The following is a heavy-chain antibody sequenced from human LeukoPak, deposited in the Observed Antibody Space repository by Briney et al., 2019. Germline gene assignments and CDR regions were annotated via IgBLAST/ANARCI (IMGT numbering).Heavy chain of an antibody. D-gene: IGHD3-3*01. CDR3: ARDRGNYDFWSVPDY. V-gene: IGHV1-18*01. CDR2: ISPYNGNT. J-gene: IGHJ4*02. CDR1: GYTFNTYG. Sequence: ASVKVSCKPSGYTFNTYGITWVRQAPGQGLEWMGWISPYNGNTNYAQKFQGRVTLTTDTSTSTAYMELRSLRSDDTAVYYCARDRGNYDFWSVPDYWGQGTLVTVSS.